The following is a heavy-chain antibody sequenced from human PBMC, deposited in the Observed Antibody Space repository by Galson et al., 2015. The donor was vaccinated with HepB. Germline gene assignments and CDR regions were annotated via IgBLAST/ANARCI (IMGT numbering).Heavy chain of an antibody. CDR3: AKDQQYHPLRFLEWLLSGAFDY. V-gene: IGHV3-23*01. D-gene: IGHD3-3*01. CDR2: ISGSGGST. Sequence: SLRLSCAASGFTFSSYAMSWVRQAPGKGLEWVSAISGSGGSTYYADSVKGRFTISRDNSKNTLYLQMNSLRAEDTAVYYCAKDQQYHPLRFLEWLLSGAFDYWGQGTLVTVSS. J-gene: IGHJ4*02. CDR1: GFTFSSYA.